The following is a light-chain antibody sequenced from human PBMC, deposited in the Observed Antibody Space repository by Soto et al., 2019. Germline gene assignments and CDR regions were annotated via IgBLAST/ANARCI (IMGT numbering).Light chain of an antibody. CDR1: QSVSRY. CDR2: DAS. V-gene: IGKV3-11*01. CDR3: QQSSNWPRT. Sequence: EIVLTQSPATLSLSPGERATLSCRASQSVSRYLAWYQQKYGQAPRLLIYDASNRATGIPARFSGSGSGTDFTLTISSLEPEDFAVYYCQQSSNWPRTFGQGTKVDIK. J-gene: IGKJ1*01.